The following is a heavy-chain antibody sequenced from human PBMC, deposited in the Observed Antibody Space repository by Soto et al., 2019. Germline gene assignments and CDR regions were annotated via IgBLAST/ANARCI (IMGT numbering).Heavy chain of an antibody. J-gene: IGHJ6*02. CDR3: ARRRGFPYYYGMDV. CDR1: GGSISSGGYS. CDR2: IYHSGST. Sequence: SETLSLTCAVPGGSISSGGYSWSWIRQPPGKGLEWIGYIYHSGSTYYNPSLKSRVTISVDRSKNQFSLKLSSVTAADTAVYYCARRRGFPYYYGMDVWGQGTTVTVSS. V-gene: IGHV4-30-2*01. D-gene: IGHD5-12*01.